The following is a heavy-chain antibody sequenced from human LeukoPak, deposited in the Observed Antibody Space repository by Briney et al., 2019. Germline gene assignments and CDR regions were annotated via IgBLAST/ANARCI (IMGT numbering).Heavy chain of an antibody. V-gene: IGHV5-51*01. J-gene: IGHJ4*02. Sequence: GESLKISCKGSGYSFTSYWIGWVRQMPGKGLEWMGIIYPDDSDTRYSPSFQGQVTISADKSISTAYLQWSSLKASDTAMYYCARRIAAAGRPFDYWGQGTLVTVSS. CDR2: IYPDDSDT. CDR1: GYSFTSYW. D-gene: IGHD6-13*01. CDR3: ARRIAAAGRPFDY.